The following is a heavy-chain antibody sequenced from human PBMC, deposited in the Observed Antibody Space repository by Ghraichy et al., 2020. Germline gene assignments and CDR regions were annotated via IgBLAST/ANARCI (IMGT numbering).Heavy chain of an antibody. CDR1: GGSISSYY. CDR2: IYYSGST. Sequence: SETLSLTCTVSGGSISSYYWSWIRQPPGKGLEWIGYIYYSGSTNYNPSLKSRVTISVDTSKNQFSLKLSSVTAADTAVYYCARANVRQDCSSTSCYQTPIMDVWGQGTTVTVSS. V-gene: IGHV4-59*01. J-gene: IGHJ6*02. CDR3: ARANVRQDCSSTSCYQTPIMDV. D-gene: IGHD2-2*01.